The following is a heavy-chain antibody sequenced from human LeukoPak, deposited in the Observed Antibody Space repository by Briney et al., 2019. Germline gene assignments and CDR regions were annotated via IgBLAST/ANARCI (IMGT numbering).Heavy chain of an antibody. J-gene: IGHJ6*02. D-gene: IGHD6-13*01. CDR3: ARGSIAAAGKYYYYGMDV. CDR1: GYTFTSYD. Sequence: ASVKVSCKASGYTFTSYDINWVRQATGQGLEWMGWMNPNSGNTGYAQKFQGRVTMTRNTSISTAYMELSSLRSEDTAVYYCARGSIAAAGKYYYYGMDVWGQGTTVTVSS. V-gene: IGHV1-8*01. CDR2: MNPNSGNT.